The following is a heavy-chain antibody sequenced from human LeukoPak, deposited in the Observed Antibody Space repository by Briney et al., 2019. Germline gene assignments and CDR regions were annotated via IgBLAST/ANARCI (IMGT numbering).Heavy chain of an antibody. D-gene: IGHD3-22*01. V-gene: IGHV4-38-2*01. CDR1: GSFISSGYY. CDR2: FYHSGST. Sequence: PSETLSLTCAVSGSFISSGYYWGWIRQPPGKGLEWIGSFYHSGSTYYNPSLRSRVTISVDTSKNQFSLELSSVTAADTAVYYCARQHYYDSSGFYPPATRVYYYYYYTDVCGKGTTVTVSS. J-gene: IGHJ6*03. CDR3: ARQHYYDSSGFYPPATRVYYYYYYTDV.